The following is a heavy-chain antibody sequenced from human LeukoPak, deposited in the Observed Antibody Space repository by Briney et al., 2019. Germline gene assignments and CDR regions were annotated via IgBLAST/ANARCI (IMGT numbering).Heavy chain of an antibody. V-gene: IGHV4-34*01. J-gene: IGHJ4*02. Sequence: PSETLSLTCAVYGGSFSDYYWSWIRQPPGKGLEWIGEINHSESTNYNPSLKSRVTISVDTSKNQFSLNLRSVTAADTAVYYCARVGPDITSWHYWGQGTLVTVSS. D-gene: IGHD2-2*01. CDR2: INHSEST. CDR3: ARVGPDITSWHY. CDR1: GGSFSDYY.